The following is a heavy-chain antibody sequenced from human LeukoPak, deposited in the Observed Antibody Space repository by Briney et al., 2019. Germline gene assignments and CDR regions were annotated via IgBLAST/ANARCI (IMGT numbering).Heavy chain of an antibody. V-gene: IGHV3-23*01. D-gene: IGHD2-2*01. CDR2: ISGSGGST. J-gene: IGHJ6*04. CDR1: GFTFSSYA. CDR3: AKDSQYLGVVVVPAAIGSYGMDV. Sequence: GGSLRLSCAASGFTFSSYAMSWVRQAPGKGLEWVSAISGSGGSTYYADSVKGRFTISRDNSKNTLYLQMNSLRAEDTAVYYCAKDSQYLGVVVVPAAIGSYGMDVWGKGTTVTVSS.